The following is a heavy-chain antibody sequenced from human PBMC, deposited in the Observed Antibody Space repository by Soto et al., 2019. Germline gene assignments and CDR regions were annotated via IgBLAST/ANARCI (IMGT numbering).Heavy chain of an antibody. D-gene: IGHD1-20*01. CDR1: RVTCSTYG. Sequence: GGSLRLSCAASRVTCSTYGMHWVRQAPGKGLEWVSFISYDGSNKYYADSVKGRFTISRDNSKNTLYLQMNSLRVEDTAVFYCAKDHDPHITGPSDLWGQGTLVTVSS. CDR3: AKDHDPHITGPSDL. J-gene: IGHJ5*02. V-gene: IGHV3-30*18. CDR2: ISYDGSNK.